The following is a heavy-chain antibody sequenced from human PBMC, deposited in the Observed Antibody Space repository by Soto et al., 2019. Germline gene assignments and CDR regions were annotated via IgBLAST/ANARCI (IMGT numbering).Heavy chain of an antibody. V-gene: IGHV4-59*01. CDR2: IYYSGST. CDR1: CGSIISYY. CDR3: ARGGRDGYNGVLGY. Sequence: SETLSLTCTFSCGSIISYYWSWIRQPPGKGLEWIGYIYYSGSTNYNPSLKSRVTISVDTSKNQFSLKLSSVTAADTAVYYCARGGRDGYNGVLGYWGQGTLVTVSS. D-gene: IGHD5-12*01. J-gene: IGHJ4*02.